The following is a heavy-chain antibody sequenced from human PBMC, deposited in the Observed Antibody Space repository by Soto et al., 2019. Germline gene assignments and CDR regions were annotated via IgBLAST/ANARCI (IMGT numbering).Heavy chain of an antibody. CDR3: ARDQVTIFGVVTYYYGMDV. Sequence: PSETLSLTCTVSGGSISSYYWSWIRQPPGKGLEWIGYIYYSGSTNYNPSLKSRVTISVNTPKNQFSLKLSSVTAADTAVYYCARDQVTIFGVVTYYYGMDVWGKGTTVTVSS. J-gene: IGHJ6*04. CDR1: GGSISSYY. D-gene: IGHD3-3*01. V-gene: IGHV4-59*12. CDR2: IYYSGST.